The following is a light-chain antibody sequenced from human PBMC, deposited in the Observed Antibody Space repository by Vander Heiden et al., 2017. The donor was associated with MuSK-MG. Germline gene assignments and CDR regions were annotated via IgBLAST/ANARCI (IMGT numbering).Light chain of an antibody. CDR3: QVWDSSSGHVV. CDR1: NIGKIS. V-gene: IGLV3-21*01. J-gene: IGLJ2*01. CDR2: YDT. Sequence: SYVLTQPSSLSVAPGMTATITCEGSNIGKISVHWYQQKPRQAPLLVIYYDTERPSGIPERFSGSNSGNTATLTISRVEAGDEADYSCQVWDSSSGHVVFGGGTKLTVL.